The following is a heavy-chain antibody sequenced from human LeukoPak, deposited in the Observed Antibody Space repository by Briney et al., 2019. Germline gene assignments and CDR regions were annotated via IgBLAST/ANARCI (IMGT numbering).Heavy chain of an antibody. CDR3: ASLLDYGDYEYYFDY. CDR2: ISSSSSYI. D-gene: IGHD4-17*01. V-gene: IGHV3-21*01. CDR1: GFTFSSYS. Sequence: PGGSLRLSCAASGFTFSSYSMNWVRQAPGKGLEWVSSISSSSSYIYYADSVKGRFTISRDNAKNSLYLQMNSLRAEDTAVYYCASLLDYGDYEYYFDYWGQGTLVTVSS. J-gene: IGHJ4*02.